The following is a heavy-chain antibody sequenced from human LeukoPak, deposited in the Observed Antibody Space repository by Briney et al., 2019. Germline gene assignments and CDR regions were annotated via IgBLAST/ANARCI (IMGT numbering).Heavy chain of an antibody. CDR3: AKSPTMVRGVINTKYIDY. V-gene: IGHV3-23*01. CDR2: ISGSGGST. J-gene: IGHJ4*02. D-gene: IGHD3-10*01. CDR1: GFIFSSYA. Sequence: PGGSLRLSCPASGFIFSSYAMSWLRQAPGKELDWVSAISGSGGSTYYADSVKGRFTISRDNSKNTLYLQMNSLRAEDTAVYYCAKSPTMVRGVINTKYIDYWGQGTLVTVSS.